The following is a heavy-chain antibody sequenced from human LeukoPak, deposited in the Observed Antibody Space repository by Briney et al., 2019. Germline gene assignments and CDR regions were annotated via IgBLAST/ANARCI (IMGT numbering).Heavy chain of an antibody. D-gene: IGHD3-10*01. V-gene: IGHV3-23*01. J-gene: IGHJ3*02. CDR2: ISGSGGST. Sequence: PGGSLRLSCAASGFTFSSYAMSWVRQAPGKGLEWVSAISGSGGSTYYADSVKGRFTISRDNPKNTLYLQMNSLRAEDTAVYYCAKAGHVLLWFGESLFGAFDIWGQGTMVTVSS. CDR3: AKAGHVLLWFGESLFGAFDI. CDR1: GFTFSSYA.